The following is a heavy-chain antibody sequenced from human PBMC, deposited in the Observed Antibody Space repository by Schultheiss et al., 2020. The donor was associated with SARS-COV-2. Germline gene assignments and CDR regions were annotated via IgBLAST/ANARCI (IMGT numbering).Heavy chain of an antibody. J-gene: IGHJ6*02. Sequence: GGSLRLSCKGSGYSFTSYWISWVRQMPGKGLEWMGRIDPSDSYTNYSPSFQGHVTISADKSISTAYLQWSSLKASDTAMYYCASGLVGATGYYGMDVWGQGTTVTVSS. CDR3: ASGLVGATGYYGMDV. CDR1: GYSFTSYW. V-gene: IGHV5-10-1*01. D-gene: IGHD1-26*01. CDR2: IDPSDSYT.